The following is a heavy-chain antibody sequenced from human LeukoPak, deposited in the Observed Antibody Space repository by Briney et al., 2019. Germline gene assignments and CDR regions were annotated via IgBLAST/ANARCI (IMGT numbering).Heavy chain of an antibody. J-gene: IGHJ4*02. D-gene: IGHD3-10*01. CDR2: IYPGDSDT. Sequence: GESLKISCKGSGYSFTSYWIGWVRQMPGKGLEWMGTIYPGDSDTRYSPSFQGQVTISADKSISTAYLQWGSLKASDTAMYYCARGPSLLLWFGEFDYWGQGTLVTVSS. CDR3: ARGPSLLLWFGEFDY. CDR1: GYSFTSYW. V-gene: IGHV5-51*01.